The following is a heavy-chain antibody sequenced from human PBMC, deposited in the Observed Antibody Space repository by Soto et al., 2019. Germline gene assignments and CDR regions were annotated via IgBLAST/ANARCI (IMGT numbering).Heavy chain of an antibody. D-gene: IGHD6-13*01. CDR1: VHSVTTAFY. CDR3: VGYTASHNWFDP. Sequence: SETLSLTCGVSVHSVTTAFYSASIRQPPRNGLEWIGSIYPXGSTYYNPSLSSRVTISVDTSKNHFSLILTSVTAADTALYYCVGYTASHNWFDPWGQGTLVTVSS. J-gene: IGHJ5*02. CDR2: IYPXGST. V-gene: IGHV4-38-2*01.